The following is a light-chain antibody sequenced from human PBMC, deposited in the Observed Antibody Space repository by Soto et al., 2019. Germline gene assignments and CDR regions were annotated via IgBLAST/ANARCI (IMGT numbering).Light chain of an antibody. CDR2: EVS. J-gene: IGLJ1*01. Sequence: QSVLTQPASVSGSPGQSITISCTGTSSDVGAYDYVSWYQQHPDKAPKLMIYEVSNRPSGVSNRFSGSKSVNTATLTISGLQADDEADYYCSSYTTISTRVFGTGTKVTV. CDR3: SSYTTISTRV. V-gene: IGLV2-14*03. CDR1: SSDVGAYDY.